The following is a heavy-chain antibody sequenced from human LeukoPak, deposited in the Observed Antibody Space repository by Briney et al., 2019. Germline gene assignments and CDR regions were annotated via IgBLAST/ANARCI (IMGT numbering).Heavy chain of an antibody. D-gene: IGHD1-26*01. Sequence: GGSLRLSCAASGFTFSSYAMHWVRQAPGKGLEWVAVISYDGSNKYYADSVKGRFTISRDNSKNTLYLQMNSLRAEDTAVYYCAKTVGASGDDYWGQGTLVTVSS. CDR3: AKTVGASGDDY. J-gene: IGHJ4*02. CDR1: GFTFSSYA. CDR2: ISYDGSNK. V-gene: IGHV3-30*18.